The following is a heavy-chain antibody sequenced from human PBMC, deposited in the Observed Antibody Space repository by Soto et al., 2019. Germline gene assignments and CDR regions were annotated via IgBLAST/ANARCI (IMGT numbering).Heavy chain of an antibody. CDR2: IYHSGST. D-gene: IGHD2-2*01. Sequence: SETLSLTCAVSGVSISSSNWWSWVRQPPGKGLEWIGEIYHSGSTNYNPSLKSRVTISVDKSKNQFSLKLSSVTAADTAVYYCARERTINYYYYYGMDVWGQGTTVTVSS. CDR3: ARERTINYYYYYGMDV. J-gene: IGHJ6*02. CDR1: GVSISSSNW. V-gene: IGHV4-4*02.